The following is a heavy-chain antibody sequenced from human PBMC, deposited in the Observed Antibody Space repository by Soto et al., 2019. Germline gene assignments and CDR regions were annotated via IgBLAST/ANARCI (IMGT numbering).Heavy chain of an antibody. CDR2: ISGSGGST. Sequence: EVQLLESGGGLVQPGGSLRLSCAASGFTFSSYAMRWVRQAPVKGLEWVSAISGSGGSTYYADSVKGRFTISRDNSKNTLYLQMNSLRAEDTAVYYWARRGSGSDYDYWGQGTRVTVSS. CDR1: GFTFSSYA. D-gene: IGHD1-26*01. V-gene: IGHV3-23*01. J-gene: IGHJ4*02. CDR3: ARRGSGSDYDY.